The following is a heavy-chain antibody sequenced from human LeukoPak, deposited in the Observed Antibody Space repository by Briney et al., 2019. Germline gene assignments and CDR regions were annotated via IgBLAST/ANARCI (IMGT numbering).Heavy chain of an antibody. V-gene: IGHV1-69*13. CDR2: IIPIFGTA. CDR3: ARGLPYYDFWSGYLSGFDY. Sequence: RASVKVSCKASGGTFSSYAISWVRQAPGQGLEWMGGIIPIFGTANYAQKFQGRVTITADESTSTAYMELSSLRSEDTAVYYCARGLPYYDFWSGYLSGFDYWGQGTLVTVSS. J-gene: IGHJ4*02. CDR1: GGTFSSYA. D-gene: IGHD3-3*01.